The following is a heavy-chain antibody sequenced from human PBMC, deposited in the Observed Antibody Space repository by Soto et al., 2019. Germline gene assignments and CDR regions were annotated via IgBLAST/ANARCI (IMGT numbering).Heavy chain of an antibody. D-gene: IGHD3-10*01. J-gene: IGHJ4*02. CDR3: ARESYYGSGATVVAY. Sequence: SETLSLTCTVSGGSIGGYYWSWIRQLPGKGLEWIGYIYYSGTTSYNPSLNSRVTMSVDTSKNQFSLKVNSVTAADTAVYYCARESYYGSGATVVAYWGQGTLVTVSS. CDR2: IYYSGTT. CDR1: GGSIGGYY. V-gene: IGHV4-59*01.